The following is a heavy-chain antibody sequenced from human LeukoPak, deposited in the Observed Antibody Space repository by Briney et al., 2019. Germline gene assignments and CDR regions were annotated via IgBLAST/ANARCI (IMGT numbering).Heavy chain of an antibody. CDR2: INHSGST. V-gene: IGHV4-34*01. Sequence: SETLSLTCAVYGGSFSDYAWSWIRQPRGKGLEWIGEINHSGSTKYIPSLNSRVTISIDTSKNQFSLRLSSVTAADTAVYYCARVSDYWSQGTLVTVSS. J-gene: IGHJ4*02. CDR1: GGSFSDYA. CDR3: ARVSDY.